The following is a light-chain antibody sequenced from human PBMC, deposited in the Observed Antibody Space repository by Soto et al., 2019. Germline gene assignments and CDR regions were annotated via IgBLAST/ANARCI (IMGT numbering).Light chain of an antibody. Sequence: EIVMTQSPATLSVSPGEGATLSCRASQSVSSNLAWYQQKPGQAPRLLIYGASTRATGIPARFSGIRSATDFTLTISSLQSEDFALYYCQQYNNWPPTCGQGTRLEIK. J-gene: IGKJ5*01. CDR3: QQYNNWPPT. V-gene: IGKV3-15*01. CDR2: GAS. CDR1: QSVSSN.